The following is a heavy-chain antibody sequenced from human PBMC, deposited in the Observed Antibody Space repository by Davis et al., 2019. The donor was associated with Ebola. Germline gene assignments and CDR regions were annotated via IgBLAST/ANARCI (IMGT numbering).Heavy chain of an antibody. V-gene: IGHV3-23*01. CDR3: ARWGQGSSWHVDY. J-gene: IGHJ4*02. CDR1: GFTFSSYA. Sequence: GGSLRLSCAASGFTFSSYAMSWVRQAPGKGLEWVSGISGSGGSTYYADSVKGRFTISRDNSKNTLYLQMNSLRAEDTAVYYCARWGQGSSWHVDYWGQGTLVTVSS. CDR2: ISGSGGST. D-gene: IGHD6-13*01.